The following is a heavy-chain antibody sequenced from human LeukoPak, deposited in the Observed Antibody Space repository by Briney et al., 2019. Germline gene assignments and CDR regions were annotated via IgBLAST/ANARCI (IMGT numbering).Heavy chain of an antibody. J-gene: IGHJ3*02. V-gene: IGHV4-34*01. CDR3: ARDCSLGYCSSTSKDAFDI. Sequence: SETLSLTCAVYGGSFSGYYWSWIRQPPGKGLEWIGEINHSGSTNYNPSLKSRVTISVDTSKNQFSLKLSSVTAADTAVYYCARDCSLGYCSSTSKDAFDIWGQGTMVTVSS. CDR2: INHSGST. D-gene: IGHD2-2*01. CDR1: GGSFSGYY.